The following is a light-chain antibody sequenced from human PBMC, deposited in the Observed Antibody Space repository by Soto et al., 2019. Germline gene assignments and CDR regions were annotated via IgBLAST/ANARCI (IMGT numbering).Light chain of an antibody. J-gene: IGLJ1*01. CDR2: EVS. V-gene: IGLV2-14*01. CDR3: SSYTSTNTLV. Sequence: QSALTQPASVSGSPGQSITISCSGTSSDVGGYKYVSWYQQHPGKAPKLMIYEVSYRPSGVSNRFSGSKSGNTASLTISGLQAEDEADYYCSSYTSTNTLVFGTGTQVTVL. CDR1: SSDVGGYKY.